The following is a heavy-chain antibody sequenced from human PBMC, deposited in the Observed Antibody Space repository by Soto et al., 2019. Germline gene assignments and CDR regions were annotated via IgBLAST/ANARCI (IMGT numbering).Heavy chain of an antibody. CDR3: AGSSSWYDYYLDY. J-gene: IGHJ4*02. CDR2: IWYDGSNK. CDR1: GFTFSSYG. Sequence: SLRLSCAASGFTFSSYGMHWVRQAPGKGLEWVAVIWYDGSNKYYADSVKGRFTISRDNSKSTLYLQMNSLRAEDTAVYYCAGSSSWYDYYLDYWGQGTLVTVSS. V-gene: IGHV3-33*01. D-gene: IGHD6-13*01.